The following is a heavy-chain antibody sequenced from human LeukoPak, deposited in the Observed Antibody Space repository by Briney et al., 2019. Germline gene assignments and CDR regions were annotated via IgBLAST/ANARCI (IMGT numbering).Heavy chain of an antibody. V-gene: IGHV1-69*04. CDR3: ARESGSGWYGDLAEYFQH. D-gene: IGHD6-19*01. CDR2: IIPIFGIA. J-gene: IGHJ1*01. Sequence: ASVKVSRKASGGTFSSYAISWVRQAPGQGLEWMGRIIPIFGIANYAQKFQGRVTITADKSTSTAYMELSSLRSEDTAVYYCARESGSGWYGDLAEYFQHWGQGTLVTVSS. CDR1: GGTFSSYA.